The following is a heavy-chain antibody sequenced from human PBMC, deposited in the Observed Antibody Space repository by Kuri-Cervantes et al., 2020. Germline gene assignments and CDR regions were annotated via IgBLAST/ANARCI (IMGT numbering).Heavy chain of an antibody. Sequence: ASVKVSCKASGYTFTSYGISWVRQAPGQGFEWMGWISAYNGNTNYAQKLQGRVTMTTDTSTSTAYMGLSSLRSEDTAVYYCASEFPSSDSSGYGLGYWGQGTLVTVSS. CDR3: ASEFPSSDSSGYGLGY. V-gene: IGHV1-18*01. CDR2: ISAYNGNT. CDR1: GYTFTSYG. J-gene: IGHJ4*02. D-gene: IGHD3-22*01.